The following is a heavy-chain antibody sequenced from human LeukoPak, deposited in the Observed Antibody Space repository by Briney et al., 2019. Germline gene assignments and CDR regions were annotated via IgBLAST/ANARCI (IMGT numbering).Heavy chain of an antibody. CDR1: GFTFSSYW. CDR2: IKQDGSEK. D-gene: IGHD3-10*01. Sequence: GGSLRLSCAASGFTFSSYWMSWVRQAPGKGLEWVANIKQDGSEKYYVDSVKGRFTISRDNAKNSLYPQMNSLRAEDTAVYYCARGGRDITMVRGVRPADYWGQGTLVTVSS. V-gene: IGHV3-7*01. J-gene: IGHJ4*02. CDR3: ARGGRDITMVRGVRPADY.